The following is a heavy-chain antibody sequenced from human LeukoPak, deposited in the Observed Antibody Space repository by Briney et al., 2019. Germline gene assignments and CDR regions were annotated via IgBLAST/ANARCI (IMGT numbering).Heavy chain of an antibody. D-gene: IGHD6-13*01. Sequence: SETLSLTCAVSGGSISSGGYSWSWIRQPPGKGLEWIGYIYHSGSTYYNPSLKSRVTISVDRSKNQISLKLSSVTAADTAVYYCASRIAAAHLDYWGQGTLVTVSS. J-gene: IGHJ4*02. CDR3: ASRIAAAHLDY. V-gene: IGHV4-30-2*01. CDR1: GGSISSGGYS. CDR2: IYHSGST.